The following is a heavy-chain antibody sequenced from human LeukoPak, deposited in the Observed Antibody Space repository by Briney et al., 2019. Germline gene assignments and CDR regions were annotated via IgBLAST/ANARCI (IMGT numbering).Heavy chain of an antibody. V-gene: IGHV1-69*13. Sequence: ASVKVSCKASGGTFSSYAISWVRQAPGQGLEWMGGIIPIFGTANCAQKFQGRVTITADESTSTAYMELSSLRSEDTAVYYCASNYYDSSGYYPQGWFDPWGQGTLVTVSS. CDR1: GGTFSSYA. J-gene: IGHJ5*02. CDR2: IIPIFGTA. D-gene: IGHD3-22*01. CDR3: ASNYYDSSGYYPQGWFDP.